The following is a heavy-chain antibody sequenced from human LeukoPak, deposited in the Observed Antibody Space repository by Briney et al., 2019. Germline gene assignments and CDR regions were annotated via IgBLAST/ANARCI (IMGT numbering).Heavy chain of an antibody. V-gene: IGHV1-8*02. D-gene: IGHD3-10*01. CDR2: MNPSSGNA. CDR3: ATYYESGSYFSFYY. Sequence: GSSVKVSCKASGGTFSSYAISWVRQAPGQGLELMGWMNPSSGNADYAQNFQGRVTMTRNTSTSTAYMELSSLRSEDTAVYYCATYYESGSYFSFYYWGQGTPVTVSS. CDR1: GGTFSSYA. J-gene: IGHJ4*02.